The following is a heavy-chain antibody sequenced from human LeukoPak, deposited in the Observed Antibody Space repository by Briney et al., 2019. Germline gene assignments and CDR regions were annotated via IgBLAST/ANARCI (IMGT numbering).Heavy chain of an antibody. J-gene: IGHJ4*02. D-gene: IGHD1-26*01. V-gene: IGHV3-23*01. CDR3: AKVKPYSGHDDF. Sequence: GGSLRLSRAASGFTFSTYAMSWVRQAPGKGLEWVSAISGSGTNTYYADSVKGRFTISRDNSKNTLYLQMNSVRAEDTAVYYCAKVKPYSGHDDFWGQGTLVTVSS. CDR1: GFTFSTYA. CDR2: ISGSGTNT.